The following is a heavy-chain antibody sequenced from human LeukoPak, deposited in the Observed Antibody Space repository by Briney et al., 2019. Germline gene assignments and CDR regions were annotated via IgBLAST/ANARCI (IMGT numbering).Heavy chain of an antibody. D-gene: IGHD3-10*01. V-gene: IGHV3-23*01. J-gene: IGHJ4*02. CDR2: ISGSGGNT. Sequence: PGGSLRLSCAASGFTFSSFAMTWVRQAPGKGLEWVSAISGSGGNTYYADSVKGRFTISRDNSKNTLYLQMNSLRAEDTAVYYCARDATVYYGSQSYKHLCYFDYWGQGTLVTVSS. CDR1: GFTFSSFA. CDR3: ARDATVYYGSQSYKHLCYFDY.